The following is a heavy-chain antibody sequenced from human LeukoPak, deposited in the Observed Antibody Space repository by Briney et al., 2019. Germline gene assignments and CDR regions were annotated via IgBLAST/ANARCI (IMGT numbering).Heavy chain of an antibody. D-gene: IGHD5-12*01. J-gene: IGHJ5*02. CDR1: GGSISSSSYY. CDR2: IYYSGST. CDR3: ARGLGVNIVATPFDP. Sequence: SETLSLTCTVSGGSISSSSYYWGWIRQPPGKGLEWIGSIYYSGSTYYNPSLKSRITISVDTSKNQFSLKLSSVTAADTAVYYCARGLGVNIVATPFDPWGQGTLVTVSS. V-gene: IGHV4-39*07.